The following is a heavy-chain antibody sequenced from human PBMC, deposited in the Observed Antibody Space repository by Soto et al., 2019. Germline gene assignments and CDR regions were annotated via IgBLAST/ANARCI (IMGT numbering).Heavy chain of an antibody. CDR1: GGTFSSYA. V-gene: IGHV1-69*13. Sequence: GASVKVSCKASGGTFSSYAISWVRQAPGQGLEWMGGIIPIFGTANYAQKFQGRVTITADESTSTAYMELSSLRSEDTAVYYCARVAYYDFWSGYPSLYYFDYWGQGTLVTVSS. CDR2: IIPIFGTA. CDR3: ARVAYYDFWSGYPSLYYFDY. J-gene: IGHJ4*02. D-gene: IGHD3-3*01.